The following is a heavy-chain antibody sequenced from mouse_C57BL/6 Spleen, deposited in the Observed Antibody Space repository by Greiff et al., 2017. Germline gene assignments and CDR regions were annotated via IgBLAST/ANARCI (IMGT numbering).Heavy chain of an antibody. D-gene: IGHD3-2*02. CDR1: GYTFTNYW. CDR2: IYPGGGYT. CDR3: ARFLRLRNYAMDY. V-gene: IGHV1-63*01. J-gene: IGHJ4*01. Sequence: VQLVESGAELVRPGTSVKMSCKASGYTFTNYWIGWAKQRPGHGLEWIGDIYPGGGYTNYNEKFKGKATLTADKSSSTAYMQFSSLTSEDSAIFYGARFLRLRNYAMDYWGQGTSVTVSS.